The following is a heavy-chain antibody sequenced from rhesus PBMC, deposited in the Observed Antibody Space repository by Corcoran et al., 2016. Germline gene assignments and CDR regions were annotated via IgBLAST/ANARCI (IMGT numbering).Heavy chain of an antibody. Sequence: QVQLQESGPGLVKPSETLSLTCAVSGGSISSGYYYWSWIRQPLGKGLEGIGYITCGGSTTDSPSLKSRVAISIDTSKSQFSLKLSSVPAADTAVYYCARAYSNCLDYWGQGVLVTVSS. CDR1: GGSISSGYYY. V-gene: IGHV4-122*02. CDR3: ARAYSNCLDY. CDR2: ITCGGST. D-gene: IGHD4-23*01. J-gene: IGHJ4*01.